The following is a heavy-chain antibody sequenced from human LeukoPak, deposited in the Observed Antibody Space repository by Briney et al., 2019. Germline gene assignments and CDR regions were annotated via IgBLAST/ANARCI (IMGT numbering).Heavy chain of an antibody. CDR2: IKQDGSEI. J-gene: IGHJ5*01. Sequence: GGSLRLSCIASGFNMSDYWMSWVRQAPGKGLEWVANIKQDGSEIYSGDSLKGRFTISRDNAKNSLYLQMNSLRGEDTAVYYCARDIDWLDCWGQGTLVTVSS. D-gene: IGHD2-15*01. V-gene: IGHV3-7*01. CDR3: ARDIDWLDC. CDR1: GFNMSDYW.